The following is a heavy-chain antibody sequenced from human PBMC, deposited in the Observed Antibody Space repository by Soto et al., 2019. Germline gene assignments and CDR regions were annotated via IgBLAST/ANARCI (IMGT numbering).Heavy chain of an antibody. CDR3: ARGVGYSDSRGYPFDY. Sequence: VQLVQSGAVVKRPGASVKISCKASGDTLSTYYMHWARQAPGQGLEWMGIINPRSGKTNYPQKFQGRVTMTRDTSTTTVYMELSTLRSEDTAMYYCARGVGYSDSRGYPFDYWGQGTLVTVSS. V-gene: IGHV1-46*03. CDR1: GDTLSTYY. CDR2: INPRSGKT. D-gene: IGHD3-22*01. J-gene: IGHJ4*02.